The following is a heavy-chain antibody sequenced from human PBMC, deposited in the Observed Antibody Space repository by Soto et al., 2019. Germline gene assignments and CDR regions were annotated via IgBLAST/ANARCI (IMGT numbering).Heavy chain of an antibody. Sequence: SETRSLTCTVSGGSISSYYWSWIRQPPGKGLEWIGYIYYSGSTNYNPSLKSRVTISVDTSKNQFSLKLSSVTAADTAVYYCARTIAAAGCLDVWGQGTTVTVSS. D-gene: IGHD6-13*01. CDR3: ARTIAAAGCLDV. J-gene: IGHJ6*02. V-gene: IGHV4-59*01. CDR2: IYYSGST. CDR1: GGSISSYY.